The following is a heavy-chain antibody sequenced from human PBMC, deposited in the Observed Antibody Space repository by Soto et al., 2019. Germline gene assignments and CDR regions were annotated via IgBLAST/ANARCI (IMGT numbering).Heavy chain of an antibody. V-gene: IGHV3-30-3*01. Sequence: QVQLVESGGGVVQPGRSLRLSCAASGFTFTTYAMQWVRQAPGKGLEWVAVISHDGTIKYYADSVKGRFTISRDISRDNLYLQMSSLRTDDTAVYYCARSYYDTSVFDYWGQGTLVTVSS. D-gene: IGHD3-22*01. CDR2: ISHDGTIK. CDR1: GFTFTTYA. J-gene: IGHJ4*02. CDR3: ARSYYDTSVFDY.